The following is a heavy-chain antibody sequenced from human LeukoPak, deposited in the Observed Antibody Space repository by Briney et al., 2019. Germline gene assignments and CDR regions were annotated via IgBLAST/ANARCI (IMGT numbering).Heavy chain of an antibody. CDR2: VNPNSGGT. Sequence: GASVKVSCKASRDTFTGYYMHWVRQAPGQGLVWMGWVNPNSGGTNYAQKFQGRVTMTRDTSITTAYMELSRLRSDDTAVYYCARDRDYGDYAYWGQGTLVTVSS. CDR1: RDTFTGYY. CDR3: ARDRDYGDYAY. D-gene: IGHD4-17*01. J-gene: IGHJ4*02. V-gene: IGHV1-2*02.